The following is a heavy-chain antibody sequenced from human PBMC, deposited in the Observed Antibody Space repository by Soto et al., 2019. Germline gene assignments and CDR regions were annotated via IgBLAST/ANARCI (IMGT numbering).Heavy chain of an antibody. CDR1: GFTFSNAW. V-gene: IGHV3-33*08. J-gene: IGHJ5*02. CDR3: ARDPAPYSSGRFNWFDP. CDR2: IWYDGSNK. Sequence: GGSLRLSCAASGFTFSNAWMSWVRQAPGKGLEWVAVIWYDGSNKYYADSVKGRFTISRDNSKNTLYLQMNSLRAEDTAVYYCARDPAPYSSGRFNWFDPWGQGTLVTVSS. D-gene: IGHD6-19*01.